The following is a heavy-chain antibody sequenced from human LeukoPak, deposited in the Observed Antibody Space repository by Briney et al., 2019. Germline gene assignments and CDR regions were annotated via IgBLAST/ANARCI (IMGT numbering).Heavy chain of an antibody. V-gene: IGHV4-39*07. CDR2: IYYSGST. D-gene: IGHD5-12*01. CDR3: ARAARYSGYDGLLKRYYFDY. Sequence: SETLSLTCSVSGGSISNKSNYWGRIRQPPGKGLEWIGSIYYSGSTYYNPSLKSRVTISVDTSKNQFSLKLSSVTAADTAVYYCARAARYSGYDGLLKRYYFDYWGQGTLVTVSS. CDR1: GGSISNKSNY. J-gene: IGHJ4*02.